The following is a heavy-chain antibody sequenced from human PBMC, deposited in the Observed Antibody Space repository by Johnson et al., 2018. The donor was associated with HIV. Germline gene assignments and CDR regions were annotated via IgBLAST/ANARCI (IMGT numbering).Heavy chain of an antibody. CDR1: GFTFSSYA. CDR2: ISGSGGST. Sequence: VQLVESGGGVVQPGGSLRLSCAASGFTFSSYAMSWVRQAPGKGLEWVSAISGSGGSTYYADSVKGRFTISRDNSKNTVYLQMNSLRAEDTAVYYCAKGMYYYDSSGYYLDAFDIWGQGTMVTVSS. J-gene: IGHJ3*02. V-gene: IGHV3-23*04. CDR3: AKGMYYYDSSGYYLDAFDI. D-gene: IGHD3-22*01.